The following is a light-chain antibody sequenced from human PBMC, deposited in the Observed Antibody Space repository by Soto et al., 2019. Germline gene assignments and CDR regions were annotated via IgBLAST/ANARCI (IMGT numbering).Light chain of an antibody. Sequence: QSVLTQPPSASGTPGQRVTISCSGSSSNIGSNTVHWYQQLAGAAPKLLIYDSNQRPSGVPDRFSGSQSGTSASLAISGLQSEDEADYYCAAWADSLNFPYVFGTGTKVTVL. CDR1: SSNIGSNT. CDR2: DSN. CDR3: AAWADSLNFPYV. V-gene: IGLV1-44*01. J-gene: IGLJ1*01.